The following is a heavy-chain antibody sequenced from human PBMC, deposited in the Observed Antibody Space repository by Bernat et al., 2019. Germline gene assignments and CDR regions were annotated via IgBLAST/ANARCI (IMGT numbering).Heavy chain of an antibody. Sequence: QVQLQQWGAGLLKPSETLSLTCAVYGGSFSGYYWSWIRQPPGKGLEWIGEINHSGSTNYNPSLKSRVTISVDTSKNQFSLKLSSVTAADTAVYYCARQDSARKHAFDIWGQGTMVTVSS. J-gene: IGHJ3*02. V-gene: IGHV4-34*01. CDR2: INHSGST. CDR3: ARQDSARKHAFDI. CDR1: GGSFSGYY. D-gene: IGHD6-6*01.